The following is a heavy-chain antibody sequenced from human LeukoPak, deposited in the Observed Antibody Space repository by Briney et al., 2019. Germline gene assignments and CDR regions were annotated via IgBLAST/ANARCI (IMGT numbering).Heavy chain of an antibody. CDR1: GGSFSGYY. Sequence: PSETLSLTCAVYGGSFSGYYWSWIRQPPGKGLEWIGEINHSGSTNYSPSLKSRVTISVDTSKNQFSLKLSSVTAADTAVYYCARGGITMVRGVFGYYYYGMDVWGKGTTVTVSS. CDR2: INHSGST. V-gene: IGHV4-34*01. D-gene: IGHD3-10*01. CDR3: ARGGITMVRGVFGYYYYGMDV. J-gene: IGHJ6*04.